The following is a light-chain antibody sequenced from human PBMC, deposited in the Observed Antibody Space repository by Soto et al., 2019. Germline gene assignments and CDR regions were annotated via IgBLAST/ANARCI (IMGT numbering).Light chain of an antibody. CDR3: QQYNSYSWT. J-gene: IGKJ1*01. Sequence: DIQMTQSPSTLSASVGDRVTITCRASQSISSWLAWYQQKPGKAPKLLIYKASSLESGVPSRFSGSGSGTEFTLTISSLQPDDVATYYCQQYNSYSWTFGQGTKGEIK. CDR1: QSISSW. V-gene: IGKV1-5*03. CDR2: KAS.